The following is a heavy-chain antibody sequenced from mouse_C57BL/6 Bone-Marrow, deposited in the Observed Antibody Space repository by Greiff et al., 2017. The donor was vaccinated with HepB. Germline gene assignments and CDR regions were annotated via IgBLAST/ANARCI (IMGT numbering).Heavy chain of an antibody. D-gene: IGHD1-1*01. J-gene: IGHJ2*01. CDR2: ISDGGSYT. V-gene: IGHV5-4*01. CDR1: GFTFSSYA. CDR3: AREGLTSVY. Sequence: EVKVVESGGGLVKPGGSLKLSCAASGFTFSSYAMSWVRQTPEKRLEWVATISDGGSYTYYPDNVKGRFTISRDNAKNNMYLQMSNLKSEDTAMYYCAREGLTSVYWGQGTTLTVSS.